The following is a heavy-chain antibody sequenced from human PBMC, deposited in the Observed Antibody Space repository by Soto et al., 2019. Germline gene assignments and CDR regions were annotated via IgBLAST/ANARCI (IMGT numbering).Heavy chain of an antibody. Sequence: ASVKVSCKASGYTFTSYYMHWVRQAPGQGLEWMGIINPGGGSTSYAQKFQGRVTMTRDTSTSTVYMELSSLRSEDTAVYYCARADYDSSGRTPFPNYWGQGTLVTVSS. J-gene: IGHJ4*02. CDR3: ARADYDSSGRTPFPNY. CDR1: GYTFTSYY. CDR2: INPGGGST. V-gene: IGHV1-46*01. D-gene: IGHD3-22*01.